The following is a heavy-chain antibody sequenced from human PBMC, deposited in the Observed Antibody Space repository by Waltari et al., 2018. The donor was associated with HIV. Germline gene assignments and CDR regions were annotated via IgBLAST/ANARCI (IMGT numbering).Heavy chain of an antibody. V-gene: IGHV1-8*02. Sequence: QIQVVQSGAELKKAGASVKVSCKTSGYTFANYDIHGVRQAAGQGLEWMGWMNPNSGNTGYTQKFQGRVSMTRNTSTTTAYMELSSLTSDDTALYYCTRGLGYSSFPFDHWGQGTQVTVSS. CDR3: TRGLGYSSFPFDH. CDR1: GYTFANYD. CDR2: MNPNSGNT. D-gene: IGHD6-19*01. J-gene: IGHJ4*02.